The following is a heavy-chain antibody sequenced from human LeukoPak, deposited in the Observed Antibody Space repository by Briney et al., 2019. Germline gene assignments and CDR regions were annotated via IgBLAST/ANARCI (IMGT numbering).Heavy chain of an antibody. CDR2: IYYSGST. J-gene: IGHJ4*02. D-gene: IGHD4-23*01. CDR1: VASIGISGS. V-gene: IGHV4-39*01. CDR3: ARQAIYGGGSDY. Sequence: PSETLSLTCIVLVASIGISGSYGAGFRKPQGKGREWIGSIYYSGSTYYNPSLKSRVTISVDTSKNQFSLKLSSVTAADTAVYYCARQAIYGGGSDYWGQGTLVTVSS.